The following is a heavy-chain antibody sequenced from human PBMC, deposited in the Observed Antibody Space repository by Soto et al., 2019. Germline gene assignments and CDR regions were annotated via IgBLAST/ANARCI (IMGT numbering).Heavy chain of an antibody. CDR1: GFAFSSYG. CDR3: ARVPPECTKRGYYYYYGMDV. J-gene: IGHJ6*02. Sequence: PGGSLRLSCAASGFAFSSYGMNWVRQAPGKGLEWVSYIGSRSATIYYADSVKGRFTISRDNAKNSLFLQMNSLRDEDTAVYYCARVPPECTKRGYYYYYGMDVWGQGTTVTVSS. V-gene: IGHV3-48*02. D-gene: IGHD2-8*01. CDR2: IGSRSATI.